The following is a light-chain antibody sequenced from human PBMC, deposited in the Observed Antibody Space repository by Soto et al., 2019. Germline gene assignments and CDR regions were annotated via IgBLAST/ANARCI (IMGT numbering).Light chain of an antibody. CDR2: KAS. Sequence: DIQMTQSPSTLSASVGDRVTITCRASQTIGSSLAWYQQKPGKAPNLLIYKASSLETGVPSRFSGSGSETEFTPTISSLQPDDCATYYCQQHNSYSRTFGQGTKVDIK. CDR1: QTIGSS. J-gene: IGKJ1*01. CDR3: QQHNSYSRT. V-gene: IGKV1-5*03.